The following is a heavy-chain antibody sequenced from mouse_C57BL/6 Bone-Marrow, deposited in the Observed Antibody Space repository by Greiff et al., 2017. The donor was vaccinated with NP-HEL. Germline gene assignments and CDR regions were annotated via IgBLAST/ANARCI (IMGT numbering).Heavy chain of an antibody. J-gene: IGHJ1*03. CDR1: GSSITSGSY. Sequence: EVQVVESGPGLVQPSQSLSLTCSVTGSSITSGSYWHWIRQFPGHNLVWMGYISYGGSNNYNPSLKNRISFTRDTSKNQFFLKLKTVTTDTTATYNCARGVDWYFDVWRTGTTFTATS. CDR3: ARGVDWYFDV. CDR2: ISYGGSN. D-gene: IGHD1-1*02. V-gene: IGHV3-6*01.